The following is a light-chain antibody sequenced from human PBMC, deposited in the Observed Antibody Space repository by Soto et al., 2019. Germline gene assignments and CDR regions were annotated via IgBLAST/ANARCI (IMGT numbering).Light chain of an antibody. CDR2: GAS. CDR1: QSVSSN. V-gene: IGKV3-15*01. CDR3: QQYNNWPPWT. J-gene: IGKJ1*01. Sequence: EIVMTQSPATLSVSPGERATLSCRASQSVSSNLAWYQQKPGQAPRLLIYGASTRATGIPARFSGSGSGTGFNLTISRLQSEDFAVYYCQQYNNWPPWTFGQGTKVEIK.